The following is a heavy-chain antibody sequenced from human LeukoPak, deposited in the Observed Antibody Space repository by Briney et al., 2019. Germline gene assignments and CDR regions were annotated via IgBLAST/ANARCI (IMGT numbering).Heavy chain of an antibody. D-gene: IGHD4-17*01. V-gene: IGHV3-7*01. CDR1: GFTFSSYA. CDR3: ARESGSVTSEVDFDY. J-gene: IGHJ4*02. Sequence: GGSLRLSCAASGFTFSSYAMSWVRQAPGKGLEWVATIRQDGSQKYYVDSVKGRFTISRDNAKNSLYLQMNSLRAEDTAVYYCARESGSVTSEVDFDYWGQGALVTVSS. CDR2: IRQDGSQK.